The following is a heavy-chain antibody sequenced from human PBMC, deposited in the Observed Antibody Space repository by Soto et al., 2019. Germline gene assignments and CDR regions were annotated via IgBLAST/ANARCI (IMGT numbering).Heavy chain of an antibody. CDR3: ARAAKLINYYDSSGYWGVPPVDAFDI. Sequence: ASVKVSCKASGYTFTSYGISWVRQAPGQGLEWMGWISAYNGNTNYAQKLQGRVTMTTDTSTSTAYMELRSLRSDDTAVYYCARAAKLINYYDSSGYWGVPPVDAFDIWGQGTMVTVSS. D-gene: IGHD3-22*01. CDR1: GYTFTSYG. V-gene: IGHV1-18*01. J-gene: IGHJ3*02. CDR2: ISAYNGNT.